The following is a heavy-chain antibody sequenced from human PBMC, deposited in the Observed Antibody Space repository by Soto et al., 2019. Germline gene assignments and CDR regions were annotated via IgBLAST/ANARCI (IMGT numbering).Heavy chain of an antibody. CDR1: GGSISGSY. D-gene: IGHD6-19*01. J-gene: IGHJ4*02. Sequence: LSLTFSVSGGSISGSYWSWIRQSPGKGLEWLGYVYYTGSTNYSPSLRSRVSISVDTSKNEFSLRLSSVTAADTAVYFCARSVAVPGAHIDYWGQGTQVTVSS. CDR2: VYYTGST. CDR3: ARSVAVPGAHIDY. V-gene: IGHV4-59*01.